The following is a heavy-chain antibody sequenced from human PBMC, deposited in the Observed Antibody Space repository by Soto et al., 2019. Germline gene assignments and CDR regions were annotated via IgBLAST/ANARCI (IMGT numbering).Heavy chain of an antibody. J-gene: IGHJ3*01. D-gene: IGHD2-2*01. CDR2: IIPMLTVT. CDR3: SIGSWSAETFDV. CDR1: GGTFNTYT. Sequence: QVHLIQSGAEVKKPGSSVKVSCKAAGGTFNTYTLIWVRQAPGHGLEWMGRIIPMLTVTNSAQKFQGRLTPNADKSPGNAFIELTSLRSDDTAVYYCSIGSWSAETFDVWGQGTMVTVSS. V-gene: IGHV1-69*02.